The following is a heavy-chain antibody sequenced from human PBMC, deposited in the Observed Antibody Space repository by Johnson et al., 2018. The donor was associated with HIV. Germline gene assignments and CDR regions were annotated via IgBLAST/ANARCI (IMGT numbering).Heavy chain of an antibody. CDR2: ISSSGSTM. CDR1: GLTFSDYY. V-gene: IGHV3-11*01. J-gene: IGHJ3*02. CDR3: ARNGLIPAAKGVAFDI. Sequence: QVQLVESGGGLVKTGGSLRLSCAAPGLTFSDYYMTWIRQAPGKGLEWVSYISSSGSTMYYADSVKGRFTISRDNAKNSLYLQMNSLRAEDTAVYYCARNGLIPAAKGVAFDIWGHGTTVTVSS. D-gene: IGHD2-2*01.